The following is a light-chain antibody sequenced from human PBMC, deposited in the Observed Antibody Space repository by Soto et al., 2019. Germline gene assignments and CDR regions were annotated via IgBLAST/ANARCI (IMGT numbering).Light chain of an antibody. V-gene: IGKV1-39*01. CDR3: QQGYSTPLT. CDR1: QTISTY. CDR2: AAS. Sequence: DIQMTQSPSSLSASVGDRVTITCRASQTISTYLNWYQQKPGRAPKLLIFAASSLQSGVPPRFSGNGSGTDFTLTVSSLQPEDFATYFCQQGYSTPLTFGGGTKVDIK. J-gene: IGKJ4*01.